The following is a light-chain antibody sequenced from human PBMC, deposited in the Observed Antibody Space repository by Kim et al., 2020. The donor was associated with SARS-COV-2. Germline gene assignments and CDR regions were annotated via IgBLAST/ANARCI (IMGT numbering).Light chain of an antibody. CDR3: NSRDSSGNSCV. Sequence: ALGQTVRITCQGDSLRSYYASWYQQKPAQAPVLVIYGKSSRPSGIPDRFSGSTSGNTASLTITGAQAEDEADYYCNSRDSSGNSCVFGGGTQLTVL. CDR2: GKS. J-gene: IGLJ3*02. CDR1: SLRSYY. V-gene: IGLV3-19*01.